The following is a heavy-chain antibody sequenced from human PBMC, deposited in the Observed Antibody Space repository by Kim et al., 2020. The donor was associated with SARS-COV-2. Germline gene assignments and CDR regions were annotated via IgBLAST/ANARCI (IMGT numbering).Heavy chain of an antibody. Sequence: SETLSLTCTVSGGSISSSSYYWGWIRQPPGKGLEWIGSIYYSGSTYYNPSLKSRVTISVDTSKNQFSLKLSSVTAADTAVYYCASPNSSPRGGWDPWDYYYYGMDVWGQGTTVTVSS. D-gene: IGHD1-26*01. CDR1: GGSISSSSYY. CDR2: IYYSGST. CDR3: ASPNSSPRGGWDPWDYYYYGMDV. V-gene: IGHV4-39*01. J-gene: IGHJ6*02.